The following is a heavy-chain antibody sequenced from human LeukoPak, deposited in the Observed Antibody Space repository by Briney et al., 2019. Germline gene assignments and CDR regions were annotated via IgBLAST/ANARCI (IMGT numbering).Heavy chain of an antibody. D-gene: IGHD6-19*01. J-gene: IGHJ6*02. CDR2: IYSDGRT. CDR1: GFIVSR. V-gene: IGHV3-53*01. Sequence: GGSLRLSCAASGFIVSRMSWVRQGPGKWLEWVSVIYSDGRTYYADSVKGRFTISRDNSKNTLYLQMNSLRAEDTAVYYCARVGSSGWYGPSYYYYGMDVWGQGTTVTVSS. CDR3: ARVGSSGWYGPSYYYYGMDV.